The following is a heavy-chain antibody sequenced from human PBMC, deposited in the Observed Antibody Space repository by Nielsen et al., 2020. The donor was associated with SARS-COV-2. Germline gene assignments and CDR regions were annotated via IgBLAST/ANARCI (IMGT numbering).Heavy chain of an antibody. CDR3: ARGGRAAAVPYYYGMDV. J-gene: IGHJ6*02. CDR2: INPSGGST. CDR1: GYTFTSYY. Sequence: ASVKVSCKASGYTFTSYYMHWVRQAPGQGLEWMGIINPSGGSTSYAQKFQGWVTMTRDTSISTAYMELSRLRSDDTAVYYCARGGRAAAVPYYYGMDVWGQGTTVTVSS. V-gene: IGHV1-46*01. D-gene: IGHD6-13*01.